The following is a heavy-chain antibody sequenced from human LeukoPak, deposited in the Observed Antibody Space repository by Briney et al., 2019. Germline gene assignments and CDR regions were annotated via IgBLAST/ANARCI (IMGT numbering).Heavy chain of an antibody. CDR1: GGTFSSYA. CDR2: IIPIFGTA. CDR3: ASMALSGLRDY. V-gene: IGHV1-69*01. Sequence: GSSVKVSCKASGGTFSSYAISWVRQAPGQGLEWMGGIIPIFGTANYAQKFQGRVAITADESTSTAYMELSSLRSEDTAVYYCASMALSGLRDYWGQGTLVTVSS. J-gene: IGHJ4*02. D-gene: IGHD2/OR15-2a*01.